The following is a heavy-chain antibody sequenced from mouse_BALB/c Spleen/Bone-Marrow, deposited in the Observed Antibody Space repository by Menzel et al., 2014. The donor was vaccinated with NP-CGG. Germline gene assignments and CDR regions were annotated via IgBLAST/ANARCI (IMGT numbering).Heavy chain of an antibody. V-gene: IGHV3-8*02. CDR2: ISYSGST. CDR1: GDSITSGC. D-gene: IGHD2-4*01. J-gene: IGHJ1*01. Sequence: EVHLVESGPSLVKPSQTLSLTCSVTGDSITSGCWNWIRKFPGNKLEYMGYISYSGSTYYNPSLKSRISITRDTSKNQYYLQLNSVTTEDTATYYCARIYYDSHWYFDVWGAGTTVTVSS. CDR3: ARIYYDSHWYFDV.